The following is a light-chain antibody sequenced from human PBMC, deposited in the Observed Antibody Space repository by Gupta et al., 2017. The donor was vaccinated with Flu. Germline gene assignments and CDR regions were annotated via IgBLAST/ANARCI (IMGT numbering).Light chain of an antibody. CDR2: WAS. CDR1: QSVLYSSNNKNY. J-gene: IGKJ1*01. Sequence: DIVMTQSPDSLAVSLGERATINCKSSQSVLYSSNNKNYLVWYQQKPGQPPKLLIYWASTREFGVPDRFSGSGSGTDFTLTISSLQAEDVAVYYCQQYDSAPWAFGQGTKVEIK. V-gene: IGKV4-1*01. CDR3: QQYDSAPWA.